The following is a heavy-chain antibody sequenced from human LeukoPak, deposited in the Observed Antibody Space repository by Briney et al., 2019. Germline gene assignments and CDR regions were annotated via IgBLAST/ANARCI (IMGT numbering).Heavy chain of an antibody. J-gene: IGHJ4*02. Sequence: GGSLRLSCAASGFTFSSYSMNWVRQAPGKGLEWVSYISSSSSTIYYADSVKGRFTISRDNSKNTLYLQMDSLRAEDTAVYYCAKDWVVGATFPHWGQGTLVTVSS. CDR3: AKDWVVGATFPH. CDR2: ISSSSSTI. CDR1: GFTFSSYS. D-gene: IGHD1-26*01. V-gene: IGHV3-48*01.